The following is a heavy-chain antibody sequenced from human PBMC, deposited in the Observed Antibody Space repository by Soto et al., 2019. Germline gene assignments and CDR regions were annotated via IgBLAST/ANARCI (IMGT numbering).Heavy chain of an antibody. CDR2: ITWDGRRT. V-gene: IGHV3-43*01. Sequence: EVQLVESGGIVVQPGGSLRLSCVVSGFTFDDYIMHWVRQAPEKGLEWVSLITWDGRRTYYAASVKGRFTISRDNSKNSLFLQMSNLRSEDTALCHCVKHMGGRHTSGYGMDVWGQGTTVTVSS. D-gene: IGHD3-16*01. J-gene: IGHJ6*02. CDR3: VKHMGGRHTSGYGMDV. CDR1: GFTFDDYI.